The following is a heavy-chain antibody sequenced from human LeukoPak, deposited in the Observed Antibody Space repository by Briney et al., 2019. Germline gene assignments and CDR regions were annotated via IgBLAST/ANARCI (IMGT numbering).Heavy chain of an antibody. V-gene: IGHV3-43*02. Sequence: PVGSLRLSCAASGFTFDDYAMHWVRQAPGKGLEWVSLISGDGGSTYYADSVKGRFTISRDNSKNSLYLQMNSLRTEDTALYYCAKTTYYYDSSGYYYNWGQGTLVTVSS. CDR2: ISGDGGST. CDR3: AKTTYYYDSSGYYYN. D-gene: IGHD3-22*01. J-gene: IGHJ4*02. CDR1: GFTFDDYA.